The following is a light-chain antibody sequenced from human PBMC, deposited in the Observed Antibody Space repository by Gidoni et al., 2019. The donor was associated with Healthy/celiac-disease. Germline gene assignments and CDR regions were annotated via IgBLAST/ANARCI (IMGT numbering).Light chain of an antibody. V-gene: IGKV1-39*01. CDR2: AAS. Sequence: DIQMTKHPSSLSSSVGDRVTITCRASQTISSYVNSYQHKPGKAPKLLIYAASSLQSGVPARFSGSGSGTDFTLTISSLQPEDFATYYCQQSYSTPPTTFGPGTKVDIK. J-gene: IGKJ3*01. CDR1: QTISSY. CDR3: QQSYSTPPTT.